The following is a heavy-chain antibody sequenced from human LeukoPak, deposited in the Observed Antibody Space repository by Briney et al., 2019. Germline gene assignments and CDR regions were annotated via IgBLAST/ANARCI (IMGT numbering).Heavy chain of an antibody. D-gene: IGHD2-8*01. J-gene: IGHJ5*02. V-gene: IGHV3-23*01. CDR1: GFIFRSYV. CDR2: ISLSGSDT. Sequence: PGGSLRLSCAASGFIFRSYVMSWVRQAPGKGLEWVSGISLSGSDTYYTDSVRGRFIISRDNSKNTLYLQMNSLRAEDTAVYYCATRGHIVVMAKPVVDPWGQGTLVTVSS. CDR3: ATRGHIVVMAKPVVDP.